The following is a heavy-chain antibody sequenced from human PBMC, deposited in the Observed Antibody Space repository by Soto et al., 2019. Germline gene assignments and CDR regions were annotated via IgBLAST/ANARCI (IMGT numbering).Heavy chain of an antibody. CDR1: GYTFARSS. J-gene: IGHJ5*01. CDR3: APYYNYCKP. V-gene: IGHV5-51*01. D-gene: IGHD1-26*01. CDR2: IYPANSET. Sequence: GESLKISCKASGYTFARSSIGWVRQMPGKGLEWMGIIYPANSETTYSPSFQGQVTISADMSISTAYLQWSSLKASDTAIYYCAPYYNYCKPWGQGTLVTVSS.